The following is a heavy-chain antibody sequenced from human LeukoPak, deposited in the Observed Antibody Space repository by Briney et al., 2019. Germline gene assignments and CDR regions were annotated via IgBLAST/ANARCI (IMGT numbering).Heavy chain of an antibody. V-gene: IGHV1-8*01. CDR3: ARAFPPYGSGSPNWFDP. Sequence: GASVKVSCKASRYTFTSYDINWVRQATGQGLEWMGWMNPNSGNTGYAQKFQGRVTMTRNTSISTAYMELSSLRSEDTAVYYCARAFPPYGSGSPNWFDPWGQGTLVTVSS. D-gene: IGHD3-10*01. CDR2: MNPNSGNT. J-gene: IGHJ5*02. CDR1: RYTFTSYD.